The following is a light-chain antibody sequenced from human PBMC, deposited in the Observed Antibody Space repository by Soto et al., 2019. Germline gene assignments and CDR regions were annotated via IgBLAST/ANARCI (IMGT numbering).Light chain of an antibody. J-gene: IGKJ2*01. CDR2: DAS. CDR1: QSISYY. CDR3: QQRYNWQYT. Sequence: EIVLTQSPVTLSLSPGERATLSCRASQSISYYLAWYQQKPGQAPRLLIYDASSRATDVPARFSGSGSGTDFTLTISSLEPEDFAVYYCQQRYNWQYTFGQGTRLEI. V-gene: IGKV3-11*01.